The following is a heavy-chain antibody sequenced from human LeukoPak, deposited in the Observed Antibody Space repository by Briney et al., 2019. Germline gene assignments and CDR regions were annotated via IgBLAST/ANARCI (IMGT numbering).Heavy chain of an antibody. D-gene: IGHD6-19*01. CDR2: SNPKSGVT. CDR1: AYTCSVYY. J-gene: IGHJ4*02. CDR3: ARRIAVAGSPVYYFDY. Sequence: ASVTVSCKASAYTCSVYYMHWVRQAPGQGLEWMGWSNPKSGVTNYAQKFQGRVTMTWDTSINTTFMELSRLRSDDTAVYYCARRIAVAGSPVYYFDYWGQGTLVTVSS. V-gene: IGHV1-2*02.